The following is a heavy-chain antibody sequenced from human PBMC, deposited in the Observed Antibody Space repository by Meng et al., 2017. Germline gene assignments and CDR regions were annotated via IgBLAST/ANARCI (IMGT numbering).Heavy chain of an antibody. V-gene: IGHV4-34*01. Sequence: GSLRLSCAVYGGSFSGYYWSWIRQPPGKGLEWIGEINHSGSTNYNPSLKSRVTISVDTSKNQFSLKLSSVTAADTAVYYCASLLGRRGEYYYYGMDVWGQGTSVTSP. CDR1: GGSFSGYY. CDR2: INHSGST. J-gene: IGHJ6*02. D-gene: IGHD7-27*01. CDR3: ASLLGRRGEYYYYGMDV.